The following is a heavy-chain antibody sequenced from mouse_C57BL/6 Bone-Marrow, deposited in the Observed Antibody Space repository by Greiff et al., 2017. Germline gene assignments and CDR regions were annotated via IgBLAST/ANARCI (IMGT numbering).Heavy chain of an antibody. D-gene: IGHD4-1*01. CDR3: ARPLTGWFAY. J-gene: IGHJ3*01. Sequence: VQLQQSGAELARPGASVKLSCKASGYTFTSYGISWVKQRTGQGLEWIGEIYPRSGNTYYNEKFKGKATLTADKSSSTAYMELRSLTSEDSAVYFCARPLTGWFAYWGQGTLVTVSA. CDR2: IYPRSGNT. CDR1: GYTFTSYG. V-gene: IGHV1-81*01.